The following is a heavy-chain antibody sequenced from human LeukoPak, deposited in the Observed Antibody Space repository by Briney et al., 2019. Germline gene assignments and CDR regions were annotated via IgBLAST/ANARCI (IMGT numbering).Heavy chain of an antibody. CDR2: FDSEDGET. CDR1: GYTLTELA. CDR3: ATVSRGYYDSSGYPFDY. V-gene: IGHV1-24*01. J-gene: IGHJ4*02. Sequence: GASVKVSCKVSGYTLTELAMHWVRQAPGKGVEWMGGFDSEDGETIYAQKFQGRVTMNEDTSTDTAYMELSSLRSEDTAVYYCATVSRGYYDSSGYPFDYWGQGTLVTVSS. D-gene: IGHD3-22*01.